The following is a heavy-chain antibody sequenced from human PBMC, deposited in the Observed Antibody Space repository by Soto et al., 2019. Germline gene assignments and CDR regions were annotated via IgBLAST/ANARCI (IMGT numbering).Heavy chain of an antibody. Sequence: QVQLVQSGAEVKKPGASVKVSCKASGCTFTSYAMHWVRQAPGQRLEWMGWINAGNGKTKYSQKFQGRVTITRDTSASTAYMELSSLRSEDTAVYYCARDLIYCSGGSCYSEGGMDVWGQGTTVTVSS. V-gene: IGHV1-3*01. CDR2: INAGNGKT. D-gene: IGHD2-15*01. CDR3: ARDLIYCSGGSCYSEGGMDV. J-gene: IGHJ6*02. CDR1: GCTFTSYA.